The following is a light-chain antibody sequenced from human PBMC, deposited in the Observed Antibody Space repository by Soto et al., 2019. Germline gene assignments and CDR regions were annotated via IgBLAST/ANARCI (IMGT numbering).Light chain of an antibody. CDR1: QSVRHDY. V-gene: IGKV3-20*01. CDR2: GAS. Sequence: EIVLTQSPGTLSLSPGESATLSCRASQSVRHDYLAWYQQKPGRAPRLVIYGASNRASGVPDRFSGSGSGKDFTLPISRLEPEDFAVYYCQQYGVSLPFGGGTKVDIK. CDR3: QQYGVSLP. J-gene: IGKJ4*01.